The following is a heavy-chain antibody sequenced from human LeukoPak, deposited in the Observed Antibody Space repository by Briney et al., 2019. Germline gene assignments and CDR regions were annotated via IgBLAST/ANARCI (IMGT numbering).Heavy chain of an antibody. CDR2: ISDSGST. V-gene: IGHV4-59*01. Sequence: SETLSLTCTVSGGSIRGYSWSWLRQPPGKGLEWLGYISDSGSTSYNPSLKTRIIISLDTSKNQFSLKLSSATAADTAVYYCARWGRPNFDYWGQGTLVTVSP. D-gene: IGHD7-27*01. J-gene: IGHJ4*02. CDR1: GGSIRGYS. CDR3: ARWGRPNFDY.